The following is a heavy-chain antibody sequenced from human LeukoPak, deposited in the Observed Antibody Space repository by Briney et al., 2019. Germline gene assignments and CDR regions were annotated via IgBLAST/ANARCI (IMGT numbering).Heavy chain of an antibody. CDR2: VSYSGGT. Sequence: SETLSLTCTVSGGSIRGYYWSWVRQPPGKGLEWIGYVSYSGGTDYNPSLKSRVIISIDTSKNQFSLRLSSVTAADTAVYYCARENDRYGRIDYWGQGTQVTVS. J-gene: IGHJ4*02. CDR3: ARENDRYGRIDY. V-gene: IGHV4-59*01. D-gene: IGHD5-18*01. CDR1: GGSIRGYY.